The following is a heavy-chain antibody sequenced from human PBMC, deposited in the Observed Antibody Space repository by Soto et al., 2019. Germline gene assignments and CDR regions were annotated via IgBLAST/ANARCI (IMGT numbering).Heavy chain of an antibody. J-gene: IGHJ4*02. CDR3: VKEGTGTTPAVFDY. Sequence: GGSLRLSCAASGFTFSSYSMNWVRQAPGKGLEWVSAISGGGRDSYYADSVKGRFTISRDDSKNTLYLHVNSLRAEDTAVYFCVKEGTGTTPAVFDYWAQGPLVTVSS. CDR1: GFTFSSYS. CDR2: ISGGGRDS. D-gene: IGHD1-7*01. V-gene: IGHV3-23*01.